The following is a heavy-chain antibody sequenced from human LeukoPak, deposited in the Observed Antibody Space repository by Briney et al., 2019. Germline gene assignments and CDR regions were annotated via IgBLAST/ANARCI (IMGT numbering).Heavy chain of an antibody. V-gene: IGHV4-59*02. CDR2: LSYTGKT. CDR1: GASVSSSH. Sequence: PSETLSLTCVVSGASVSSSHWNWIRHLPGKGLEWIGCLSYTGKTDYNPSLTSRVTISLDTSKNQVSLKVRSVTAADTAIYYCSEGYFEPFDHWGQGTLVTVSS. CDR3: SEGYFEPFDH. J-gene: IGHJ4*02. D-gene: IGHD3-22*01.